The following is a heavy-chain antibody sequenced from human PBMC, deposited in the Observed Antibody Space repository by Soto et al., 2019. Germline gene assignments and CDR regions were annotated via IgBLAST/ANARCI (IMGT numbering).Heavy chain of an antibody. V-gene: IGHV1-8*01. CDR2: MNPNSGNT. J-gene: IGHJ5*02. CDR3: ARGRIVVVPAAAWEFRDNWFDP. Sequence: ASVKVSCKASGYTFTSYDINWVRQATGQGLEWMGWMNPNSGNTGYAQKFQGRVTMTRNTSISTAYMELSSLRSEDTAVYYCARGRIVVVPAAAWEFRDNWFDPWGQGTLVTVSS. CDR1: GYTFTSYD. D-gene: IGHD2-2*01.